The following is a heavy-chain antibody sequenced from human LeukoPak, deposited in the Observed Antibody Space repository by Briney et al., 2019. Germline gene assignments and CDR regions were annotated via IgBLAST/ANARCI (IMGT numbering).Heavy chain of an antibody. CDR1: GASISSGTYY. V-gene: IGHV4-61*02. D-gene: IGHD6-19*01. CDR3: ARSGAYSTGWLNDF. Sequence: SETLSLTCTVSGASISSGTYYWNWIRQPAGKGLEWIGRIYTSGSTNYNPSLKSRLTISVDTSKNQCSLKLTSVTAADTAVYYCARSGAYSTGWLNDFWGQGTLVTVSS. CDR2: IYTSGST. J-gene: IGHJ4*02.